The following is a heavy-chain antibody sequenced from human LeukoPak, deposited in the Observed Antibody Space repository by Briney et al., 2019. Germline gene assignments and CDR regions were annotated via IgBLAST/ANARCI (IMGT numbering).Heavy chain of an antibody. J-gene: IGHJ6*02. D-gene: IGHD3-22*01. V-gene: IGHV1-69*02. CDR2: IIPILGIA. Sequence: SVKVSCKASGYTFTGYYMHWVRQAPGQGLEWMGRIIPILGIANYAQKFQGRVTITADKSTSTAYMELSSLRSEDTAVYYCARAPYYYDSSIYYYYYYGMDVWGQGTTVTVSS. CDR3: ARAPYYYDSSIYYYYYYGMDV. CDR1: GYTFTGYY.